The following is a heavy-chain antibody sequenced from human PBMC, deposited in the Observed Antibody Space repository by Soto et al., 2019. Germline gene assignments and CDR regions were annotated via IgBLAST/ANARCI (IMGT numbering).Heavy chain of an antibody. CDR3: AAEHTLMVYYYGMDV. D-gene: IGHD2-8*01. V-gene: IGHV1-58*01. Sequence: SVKVSCKASGFTFTSSAVQWVRQARGQRLEWIGWIVVGSGNTNYAQRFQERVTITRDMSTSTAYMELSSLRSEDTAVYYCAAEHTLMVYYYGMDVWGQGTTVTVSS. CDR1: GFTFTSSA. CDR2: IVVGSGNT. J-gene: IGHJ6*02.